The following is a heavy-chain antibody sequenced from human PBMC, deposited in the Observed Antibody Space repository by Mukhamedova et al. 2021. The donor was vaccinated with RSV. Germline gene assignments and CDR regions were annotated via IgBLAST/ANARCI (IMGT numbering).Heavy chain of an antibody. J-gene: IGHJ4*02. D-gene: IGHD3-9*01. Sequence: SGSTNYNPSLKSRVTISVDTSKNQFSLKLSSVTAADTAVYYCARRLPANYDILTGYCVFDYCGQGTLVTVSS. CDR2: SGST. CDR3: ARRLPANYDILTGYCVFDY. V-gene: IGHV4-34*01.